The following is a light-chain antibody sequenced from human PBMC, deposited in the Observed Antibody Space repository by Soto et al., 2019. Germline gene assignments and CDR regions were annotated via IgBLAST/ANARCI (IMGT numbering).Light chain of an antibody. J-gene: IGKJ5*01. CDR3: QQSYSIPIT. Sequence: EIVLTQSPATLSLSPGERATLSCRASQSVSNYFAWYQQKPGQAPRLLIYDASNRATGIPARFSGSGSGTEFTLTISSLQPEDFATYYCQQSYSIPITFGQGTRLEIK. CDR2: DAS. V-gene: IGKV3-11*01. CDR1: QSVSNY.